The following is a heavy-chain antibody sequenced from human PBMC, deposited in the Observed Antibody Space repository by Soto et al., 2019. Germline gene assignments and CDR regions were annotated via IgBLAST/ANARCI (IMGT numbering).Heavy chain of an antibody. J-gene: IGHJ3*02. V-gene: IGHV4-59*08. D-gene: IGHD3-22*01. CDR3: ARHWDYYDSSGSDAFDI. Sequence: SETLSLTCTVSGDSISSYNLAWIRQPPGKGLEWIGYFRSSGDTSYNPSLKSRVAISADASTEQFSLKLSSVTAADTAVYYCARHWDYYDSSGSDAFDIWGQGTMVTVSS. CDR1: GDSISSYN. CDR2: FRSSGDT.